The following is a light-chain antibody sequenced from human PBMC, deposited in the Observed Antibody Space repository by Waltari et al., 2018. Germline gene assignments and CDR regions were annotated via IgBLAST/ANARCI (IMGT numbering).Light chain of an antibody. J-gene: IGKJ4*01. CDR1: QSISDY. Sequence: DVQLTQSPSSLSASVGDRVTITCRASQSISDYLNWYQVKPGKAPSLLIYAASSLQSGVPSRFSGRGSGTDFTLTISSLQTEDVASYYCQQSYSTLALTFGGGTKVE. CDR3: QQSYSTLALT. V-gene: IGKV1-39*01. CDR2: AAS.